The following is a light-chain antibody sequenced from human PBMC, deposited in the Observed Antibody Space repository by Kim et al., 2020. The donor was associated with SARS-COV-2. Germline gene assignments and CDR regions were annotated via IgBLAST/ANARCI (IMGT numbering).Light chain of an antibody. Sequence: AGERATLSCRASQSVSSSYLAWYQQKPGQAPRLLIYGASSRATGIPDRFSGSGSGTDFTLTISRLEPEDFAVYYCQQYGSSPPYTFGQGTKLEIK. CDR2: GAS. CDR3: QQYGSSPPYT. J-gene: IGKJ2*01. V-gene: IGKV3-20*01. CDR1: QSVSSSY.